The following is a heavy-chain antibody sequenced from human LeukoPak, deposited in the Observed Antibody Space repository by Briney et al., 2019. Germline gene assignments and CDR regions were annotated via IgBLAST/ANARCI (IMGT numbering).Heavy chain of an antibody. V-gene: IGHV3-48*03. J-gene: IGHJ3*01. CDR3: ARVCSSGRLT. Sequence: PGGSLRLSCAASGFTFSSYEMNWVRQAPGKGLEWVSYISSSGSTIYYADSVKGRFTISRDNAKNSLYLQMNSLRAEDTAVYYCARVCSSGRLTWGQGTMVTVSS. CDR2: ISSSGSTI. CDR1: GFTFSSYE. D-gene: IGHD6-19*01.